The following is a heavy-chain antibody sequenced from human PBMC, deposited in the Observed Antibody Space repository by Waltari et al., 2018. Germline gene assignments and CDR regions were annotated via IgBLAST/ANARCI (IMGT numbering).Heavy chain of an antibody. CDR2: RNRDGSS. CDR1: DGSFSGYF. D-gene: IGHD3-10*01. CDR3: ARVGDYHGSGRFGLDV. J-gene: IGHJ6*02. Sequence: QVQLQQWGAGLLKPSETLSLTCAVYDGSFSGYFWSWLRQSQGKGLEWRGQRNRDGSSIYNPSLKSRVAMSVDTLKSQISLRLTSVTAADAAVYYCARVGDYHGSGRFGLDVWGQGTRVTVSS. V-gene: IGHV4-34*02.